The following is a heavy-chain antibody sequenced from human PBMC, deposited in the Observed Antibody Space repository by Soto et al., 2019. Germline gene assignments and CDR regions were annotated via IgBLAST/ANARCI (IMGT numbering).Heavy chain of an antibody. V-gene: IGHV3-21*01. Sequence: GGSLRLSCAASGFTFSSYSMNWVRQAPGKGLEWVSSISSSSSYIYYADSEKGRFTISRDNAKNSLYLQMNSLRAEDTAVYDCARDRGSSHDVWSGSMKYYYYYYGMDVWGQGTTVTVSS. CDR1: GFTFSSYS. CDR3: ARDRGSSHDVWSGSMKYYYYYYGMDV. J-gene: IGHJ6*02. D-gene: IGHD3-3*01. CDR2: ISSSSSYI.